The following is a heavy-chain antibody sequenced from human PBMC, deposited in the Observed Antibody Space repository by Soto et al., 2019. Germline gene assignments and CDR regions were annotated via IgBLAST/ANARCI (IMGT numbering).Heavy chain of an antibody. Sequence: ASVKVSVKTSGYTYSKYGFTWVRQAPGQGLEWMGWINPNSGGTNYSQKFQGRVTMTRDTSISTAYMELSRLRSDDTAVYYCAGDYDFWSGQLDYWGKGTLVTVS. CDR3: AGDYDFWSGQLDY. V-gene: IGHV1-2*02. J-gene: IGHJ4*02. CDR2: INPNSGGT. D-gene: IGHD3-3*01. CDR1: GYTYSKYG.